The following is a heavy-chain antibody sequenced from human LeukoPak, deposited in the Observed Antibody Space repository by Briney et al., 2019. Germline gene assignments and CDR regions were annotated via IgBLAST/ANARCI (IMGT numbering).Heavy chain of an antibody. J-gene: IGHJ3*02. Sequence: GGSLRLSCAASGFTFSTYSMNWVRQAPGKGLEWVSYISSSSSPIYYADSVKGRFTISRDNAKNSLYLQMNSLRAEDTAVYYCARDPLIWEYQSDAFDIWGQGTMVTVSS. V-gene: IGHV3-48*01. CDR3: ARDPLIWEYQSDAFDI. CDR1: GFTFSTYS. D-gene: IGHD2-2*01. CDR2: ISSSSSPI.